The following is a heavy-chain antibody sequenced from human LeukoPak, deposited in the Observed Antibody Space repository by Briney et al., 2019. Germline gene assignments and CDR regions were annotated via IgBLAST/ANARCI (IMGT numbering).Heavy chain of an antibody. Sequence: KXSGXTFTIYDINWVRQATGQGLEGMGWMNPNSGNTGYTQKFQGRVTITRNTSISTAYMEVRRLRSEDTAVYYCEXXXXXXXXCFLDYYYMDVWGKGTTVTIPS. V-gene: IGHV1-8*03. CDR2: MNPNSGNT. CDR3: EXXXXXXXXCFLDYYYMDV. CDR1: GXTFTIYD. J-gene: IGHJ6*03. D-gene: IGHD2-2*01.